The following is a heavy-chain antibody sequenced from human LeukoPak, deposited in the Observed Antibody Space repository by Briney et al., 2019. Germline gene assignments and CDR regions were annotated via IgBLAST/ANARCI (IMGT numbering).Heavy chain of an antibody. J-gene: IGHJ4*02. CDR2: IRSKANSYAT. Sequence: PGGSLRLSCAASGFTFSGSAMHWVRQASGKGLEWVGRIRSKANSYATAYAASVKGRFTISRDDSKNTAYLQMNSLKTEDTAVYYCTTDPDYVWGSYRSTVLEFDYWGQGTLVTVSS. CDR1: GFTFSGSA. D-gene: IGHD3-16*02. V-gene: IGHV3-73*01. CDR3: TTDPDYVWGSYRSTVLEFDY.